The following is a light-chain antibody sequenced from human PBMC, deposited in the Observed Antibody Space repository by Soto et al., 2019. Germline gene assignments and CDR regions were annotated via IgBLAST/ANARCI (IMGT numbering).Light chain of an antibody. CDR1: SSDVGYYNY. V-gene: IGLV2-14*03. J-gene: IGLJ1*01. CDR2: DVS. Sequence: QPVLTQPASVSGSPGQSITISCTGSSSDVGYYNYVYWYQHHPGKAPKLIIFDVSNRPSGVSNRFSGSKSGNTASLTISGLQAEDEADYYCCSYRGSNTLIYVFGGGTKLTVL. CDR3: CSYRGSNTLIYV.